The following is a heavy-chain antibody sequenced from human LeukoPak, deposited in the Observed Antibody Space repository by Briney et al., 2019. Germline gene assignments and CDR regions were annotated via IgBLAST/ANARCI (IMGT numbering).Heavy chain of an antibody. CDR2: ISSSGSTI. J-gene: IGHJ4*02. Sequence: GGSLRLSCAASGFTFSSYEMNWVRQAPGKGLEWVSYISSSGSTIYYADSVKGRFTISRDNAKNSLYLQMNSLRAEDTAVYYCARDLGISSWVIWDYWGQGTLVTVSS. D-gene: IGHD6-13*01. CDR1: GFTFSSYE. CDR3: ARDLGISSWVIWDY. V-gene: IGHV3-48*03.